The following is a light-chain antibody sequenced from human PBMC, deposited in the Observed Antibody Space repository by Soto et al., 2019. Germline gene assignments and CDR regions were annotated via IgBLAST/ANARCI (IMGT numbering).Light chain of an antibody. V-gene: IGLV3-9*01. CDR3: QVWDSSIVV. Sequence: SYELTQPLSVSVALGQTARITCGGNNIGSKIVHWYQQKPGQAPVPVIYRDSNRPSGIPERLSGSNSGNTATLTISRAQAGDEADYYCQVWDSSIVVFGGGTKLTVL. CDR2: RDS. CDR1: NIGSKI. J-gene: IGLJ2*01.